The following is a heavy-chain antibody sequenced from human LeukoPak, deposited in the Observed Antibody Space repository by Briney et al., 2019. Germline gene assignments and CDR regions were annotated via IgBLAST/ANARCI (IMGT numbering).Heavy chain of an antibody. CDR1: GYTFTGYY. CDR2: ISPNSGGT. CDR3: AKEFAQGAVVPAATGHYYFDY. D-gene: IGHD2-2*01. Sequence: ASVKVSCKASGYTFTGYYVHWVRQAPGQGLEWMGRISPNSGGTNCAQKFQGRVTMTRDTYISAAYMELSRLRSDDAAVYYCAKEFAQGAVVPAATGHYYFDYWGQGTLVTVSS. J-gene: IGHJ4*02. V-gene: IGHV1-2*06.